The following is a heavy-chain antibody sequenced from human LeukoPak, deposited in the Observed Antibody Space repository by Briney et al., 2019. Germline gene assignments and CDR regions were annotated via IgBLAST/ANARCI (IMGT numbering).Heavy chain of an antibody. D-gene: IGHD3-9*01. J-gene: IGHJ4*02. Sequence: PGGSLRLSCAASGFTFSSYGMHWVRQAPGKGLERVAVIWYDGSNKYYADSVKGRFTISRDNSKNTLYLQMNSLRAEDTAVYYCARGGDDILTGYNSPISDYWGQGTLVTVSS. CDR3: ARGGDDILTGYNSPISDY. CDR1: GFTFSSYG. CDR2: IWYDGSNK. V-gene: IGHV3-33*01.